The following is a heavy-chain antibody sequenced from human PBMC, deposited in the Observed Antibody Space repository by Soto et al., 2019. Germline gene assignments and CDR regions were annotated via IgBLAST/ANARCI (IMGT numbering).Heavy chain of an antibody. CDR1: GFTFSSHW. CDR3: AREDHDCSGGSCYSSPFAY. CDR2: INQDGSEE. Sequence: GGSLRLSCAASGFTFSSHWMSWVRRAPGKGLEWVANINQDGSEEHYVDSVKGRFTISRDNAKSSLYLQMNSLRAEDTALYYCAREDHDCSGGSCYSSPFAYWGQGTLVTVSS. J-gene: IGHJ4*02. D-gene: IGHD2-15*01. V-gene: IGHV3-7*01.